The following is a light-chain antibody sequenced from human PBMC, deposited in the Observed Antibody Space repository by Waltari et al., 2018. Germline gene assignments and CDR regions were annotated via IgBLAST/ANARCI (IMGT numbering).Light chain of an antibody. CDR3: QQYGSSPTT. CDR1: QSVSSSY. Sequence: EIVLTQSPGTLSLSPGERATLSCRASQSVSSSYLAWYQQKPGQAPRLLIYGESSRATGIPDRFSGSGSGTDFTLTISRLEPEDFAVYYCQQYGSSPTTFGQGTKVEIK. V-gene: IGKV3-20*01. J-gene: IGKJ1*01. CDR2: GES.